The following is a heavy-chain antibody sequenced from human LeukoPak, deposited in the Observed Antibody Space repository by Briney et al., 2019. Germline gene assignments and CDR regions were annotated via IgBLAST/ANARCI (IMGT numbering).Heavy chain of an antibody. V-gene: IGHV3-23*01. CDR3: AKDVWWSVS. D-gene: IGHD2-8*02. CDR2: ISASGVDT. Sequence: GGSLRLSCVASGFTFSNHAMTWVRQAPGKGLEWVSAISASGVDTFYAPSVKGRFTISRDNSKNTLYLQINSLRAEDTAIYYCAKDVWWSVSWGQGTLVTVSS. CDR1: GFTFSNHA. J-gene: IGHJ5*02.